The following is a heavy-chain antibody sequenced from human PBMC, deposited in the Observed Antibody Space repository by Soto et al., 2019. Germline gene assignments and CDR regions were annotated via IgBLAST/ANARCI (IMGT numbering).Heavy chain of an antibody. Sequence: SETLSLTCTVSGGSISSGDYYWSWIRQPPGKGLEWIGYIYYSGSTYYNPSLKSRVTISVDTSKNQFSLKLSSVTAADTAVYYCARDGVVDTAKYYGMDVWGQGTTVTVSS. CDR2: IYYSGST. CDR3: ARDGVVDTAKYYGMDV. V-gene: IGHV4-30-4*01. CDR1: GGSISSGDYY. J-gene: IGHJ6*02. D-gene: IGHD5-18*01.